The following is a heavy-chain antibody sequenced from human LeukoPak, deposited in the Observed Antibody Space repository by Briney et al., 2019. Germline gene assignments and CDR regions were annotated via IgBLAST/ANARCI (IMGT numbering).Heavy chain of an antibody. Sequence: GGSLRLSCAASGFTFGTYWMHWVRQAPGKGLEWVGRIKSKTDGGTTDYAAPVKGRFTISRDDSKNTLYLQMNSLKTEDTAVYYCTTRITMIVVDTRLDYWGQGTLVTVSS. V-gene: IGHV3-15*07. CDR3: TTRITMIVVDTRLDY. CDR1: GFTFGTYW. CDR2: IKSKTDGGTT. D-gene: IGHD3-22*01. J-gene: IGHJ4*02.